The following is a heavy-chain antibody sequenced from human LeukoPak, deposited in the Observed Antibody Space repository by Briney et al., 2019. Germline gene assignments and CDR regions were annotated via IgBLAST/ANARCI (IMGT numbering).Heavy chain of an antibody. CDR2: ISGSGGST. V-gene: IGHV3-23*01. Sequence: PGGSPRLSCAASGFTFSSYAMSWVRQAPGKGLEWVSAISGSGGSTYYADSVKGRFTISRDNSKNTLYLQMNSLRAEDTAVYYCAKGPIYYYDSSGYGAFDYWGQGTLVTVSS. J-gene: IGHJ4*02. CDR3: AKGPIYYYDSSGYGAFDY. D-gene: IGHD3-22*01. CDR1: GFTFSSYA.